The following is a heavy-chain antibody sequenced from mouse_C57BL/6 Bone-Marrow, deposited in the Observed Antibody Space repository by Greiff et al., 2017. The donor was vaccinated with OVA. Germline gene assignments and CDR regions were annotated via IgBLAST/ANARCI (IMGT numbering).Heavy chain of an antibody. J-gene: IGHJ4*01. V-gene: IGHV1-80*01. CDR2: IYPGDGDT. CDR3: ARMTTVVAPYAMDY. CDR1: GYAFSSYW. D-gene: IGHD1-1*01. Sequence: QVQLKESGAELVKPGASVKISCKASGYAFSSYWMNWVKQRPGKGLEWIGQIYPGDGDTNYNGKFKGKATLTADKSSSTAYMQLSSLTSEDSAVYFCARMTTVVAPYAMDYWGQGTSVTVSS.